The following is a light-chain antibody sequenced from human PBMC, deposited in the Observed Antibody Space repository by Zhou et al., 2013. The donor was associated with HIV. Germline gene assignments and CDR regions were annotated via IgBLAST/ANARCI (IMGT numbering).Light chain of an antibody. CDR3: MQGLHLWT. Sequence: DIVMTQTPLSLSVIPGQSASISCKSSQSLLYSDGKTYLYWYVQKAGQSPQLLIYEASSRFSGVPDRFSGSGSGTNFTLKISRVEAEDVGIYHCMQGLHLWTFGQGTTVEIK. CDR1: QSLLYSDGKTY. CDR2: EAS. V-gene: IGKV2-29*02. J-gene: IGKJ1*01.